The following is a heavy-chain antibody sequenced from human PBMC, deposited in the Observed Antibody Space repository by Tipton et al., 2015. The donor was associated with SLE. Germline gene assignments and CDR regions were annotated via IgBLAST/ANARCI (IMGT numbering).Heavy chain of an antibody. Sequence: TLSLTCTVSGGSISSYYWSWIRQPPGKGLEWIGYISYSGSTNYNPSLKSRVTISVDTSKNQFSLKLSSVTAADTAFYYCARSRGTARDWWGQGTLVSVSS. CDR3: ARSRGTARDW. D-gene: IGHD3/OR15-3a*01. V-gene: IGHV4-59*12. CDR2: ISYSGST. CDR1: GGSISSYY. J-gene: IGHJ4*02.